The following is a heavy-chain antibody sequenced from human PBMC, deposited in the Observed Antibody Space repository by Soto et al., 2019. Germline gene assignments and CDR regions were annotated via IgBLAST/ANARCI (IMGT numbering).Heavy chain of an antibody. CDR1: GFTFSSYW. D-gene: IGHD5-18*01. Sequence: PVGSLRLSCAVSGFTFSSYWMHWVRQAPGKGLVWVSRIDSDGSSTNYADSVKGRFTISRDNAKKTLYLQMNSLRAEDTAVYYCATLNSYGSDYWGQGTLVTVSS. CDR2: IDSDGSST. CDR3: ATLNSYGSDY. V-gene: IGHV3-74*01. J-gene: IGHJ4*02.